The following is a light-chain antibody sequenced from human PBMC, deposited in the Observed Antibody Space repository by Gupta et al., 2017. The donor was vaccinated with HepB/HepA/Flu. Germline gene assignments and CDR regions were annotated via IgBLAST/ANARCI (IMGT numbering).Light chain of an antibody. CDR3: EQYNQWPIT. Sequence: ERVMTQSPATLSVSPGERATLSCRASESVGTNLAWYQHKPGQAPRLLIYAISTRATGIPARFSGSGSGTEFTLTMSSLQSEDFAIYYCEQYNQWPITFGQGTRLDIK. V-gene: IGKV3-15*01. CDR2: AIS. CDR1: ESVGTN. J-gene: IGKJ5*01.